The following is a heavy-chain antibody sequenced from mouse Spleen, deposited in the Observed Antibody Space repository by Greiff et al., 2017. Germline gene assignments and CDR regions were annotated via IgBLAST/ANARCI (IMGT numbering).Heavy chain of an antibody. D-gene: IGHD1-1*01. CDR2: IDPSDSYT. CDR1: GYTFTSYW. CDR3: AAYYGSSPSDY. Sequence: VQLQQPGAELVKPGASVKLSCKASGYTFTSYWMQWVKQRPGQGLEWIGEIDPSDSYTNYNQKFKGKATLTVDTSSSTAYMQLSSLTSEDSAVYYCAAYYGSSPSDYWGQGTTLTVSS. V-gene: IGHV1-50*01. J-gene: IGHJ2*01.